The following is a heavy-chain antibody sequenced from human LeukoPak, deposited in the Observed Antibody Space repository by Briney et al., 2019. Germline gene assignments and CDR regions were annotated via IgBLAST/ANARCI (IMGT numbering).Heavy chain of an antibody. CDR2: IIPIFGTA. D-gene: IGHD6-19*01. V-gene: IGHV1-69*06. CDR3: ARVFRYSSGWSAGDY. J-gene: IGHJ4*02. Sequence: ASVKVSCKASGGTFSSYAISWVRQAPGQGLEWMGGIIPIFGTANYAQKFQGRVTITADKSTSTAYMELSSLRSEDTAVYYCARVFRYSSGWSAGDYWGQGTLVTVSS. CDR1: GGTFSSYA.